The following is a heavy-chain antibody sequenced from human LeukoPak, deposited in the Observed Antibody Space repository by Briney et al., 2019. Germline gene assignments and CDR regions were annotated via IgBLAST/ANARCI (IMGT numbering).Heavy chain of an antibody. CDR2: ISYDGSNK. V-gene: IGHV3-30*18. Sequence: GGSLRLSCAGSGFTFSSYGMHWVRQAPGKGLEWVAVISYDGSNKYYADSVKGRFTISRDNSKNALYLQMNSLRAEDTAVYYCAKDTSGWPPDAFDIWGEGTMVTVSS. CDR3: AKDTSGWPPDAFDI. J-gene: IGHJ3*02. D-gene: IGHD6-19*01. CDR1: GFTFSSYG.